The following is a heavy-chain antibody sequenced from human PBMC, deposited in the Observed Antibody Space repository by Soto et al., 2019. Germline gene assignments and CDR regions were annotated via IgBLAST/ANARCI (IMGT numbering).Heavy chain of an antibody. CDR1: NDSIRSGTYY. Sequence: SETLSLTCTVSNDSIRSGTYYWAWIRQPPGRGLEWMGSLSYLATTDYNPSLKSRVTISKDASKNQFSLKLTSVTAADKAVYYCATGRSDSSWYEEHFCGGGNLITVSS. CDR2: LSYLATT. V-gene: IGHV4-39*01. J-gene: IGHJ4*02. D-gene: IGHD6-13*01. CDR3: ATGRSDSSWYEEHF.